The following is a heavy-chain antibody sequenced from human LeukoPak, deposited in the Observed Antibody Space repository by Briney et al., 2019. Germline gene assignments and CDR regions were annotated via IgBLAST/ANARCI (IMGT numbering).Heavy chain of an antibody. CDR2: FDPEDGET. V-gene: IGHV1-24*01. J-gene: IGHJ4*02. CDR1: GYTLTELT. Sequence: ASVKVSCKVSGYTLTELTMHWVRQAPGKGLGWMGGFDPEDGETIYAQKFQGRVTMTEDTSTDTAYMELSSLRSEDTAVYYCATASMGTFDYWGQGTLVTVSS. D-gene: IGHD5-24*01. CDR3: ATASMGTFDY.